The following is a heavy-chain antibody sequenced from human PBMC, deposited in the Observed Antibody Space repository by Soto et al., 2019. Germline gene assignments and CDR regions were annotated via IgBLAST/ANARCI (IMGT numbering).Heavy chain of an antibody. CDR1: GFTFSSYG. CDR2: ISSSSSYI. Sequence: GGSLRLSCAASGFTFSSYGMNWVRQAPGKGLEWVSSISSSSSYIYYADSVKGRFTISRDNAKNSLYLQMNSLRAEDTAVYYCASGYCGGDCYDDAFDIWGQGTMVTVSS. V-gene: IGHV3-21*01. CDR3: ASGYCGGDCYDDAFDI. J-gene: IGHJ3*02. D-gene: IGHD2-21*02.